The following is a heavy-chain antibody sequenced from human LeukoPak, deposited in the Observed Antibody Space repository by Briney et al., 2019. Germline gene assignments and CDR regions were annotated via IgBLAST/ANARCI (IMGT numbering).Heavy chain of an antibody. CDR2: ISGSGGST. D-gene: IGHD2-2*01. CDR1: GFTFSSYA. CDR3: TKGFSASCYAGLDS. V-gene: IGHV3-23*01. Sequence: GGSLRLSCAASGFTFSSYAMSWVRQAPGKGLEWVSAISGSGGSTYYADSVKGRFTISRDNSKNTLYLQMNSLRAEDTAVYYCTKGFSASCYAGLDSWGQGTLVTVSS. J-gene: IGHJ4*02.